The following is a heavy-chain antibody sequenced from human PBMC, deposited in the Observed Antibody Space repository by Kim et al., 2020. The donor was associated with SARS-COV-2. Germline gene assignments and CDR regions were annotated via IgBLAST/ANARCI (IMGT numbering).Heavy chain of an antibody. CDR3: ARDYYVRGNYYYYGMDV. D-gene: IGHD3-10*02. J-gene: IGHJ6*02. Sequence: LKSRVTISVDTSKNQFSLKLSSVTAADTAVYYCARDYYVRGNYYYYGMDVWGQGTTVTVSS. V-gene: IGHV4-31*02.